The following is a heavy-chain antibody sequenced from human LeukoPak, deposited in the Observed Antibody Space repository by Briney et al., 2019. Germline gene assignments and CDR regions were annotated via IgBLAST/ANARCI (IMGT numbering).Heavy chain of an antibody. V-gene: IGHV1-2*02. CDR3: ARGSSGWYVYFQQ. CDR1: GYTFTDYY. J-gene: IGHJ1*01. CDR2: INPNSGGT. D-gene: IGHD6-19*01. Sequence: ASVKVSCKASGYTFTDYYIHWVRQAPGQGLEWIGWINPNSGGTNYAQKFQGRVIMTRDTSISTAYMELSRLRSDDTAVYYCARGSSGWYVYFQQWGQGTLVTVSS.